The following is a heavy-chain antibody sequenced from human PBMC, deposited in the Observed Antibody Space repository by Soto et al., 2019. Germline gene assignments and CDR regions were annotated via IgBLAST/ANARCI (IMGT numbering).Heavy chain of an antibody. D-gene: IGHD6-19*01. Sequence: SETLSRPCTVSCWSISSGWYWGWIRQPPGKGPEWIASIYHGGTTFYSPSLKSRVTVSVDKSNNQLSLKCRSGTAADTAVYYCEKANFMVVARSTFDYWGNGTSVTASS. V-gene: IGHV4-38-2*02. J-gene: IGHJ4*01. CDR1: CWSISSGWY. CDR3: EKANFMVVARSTFDY. CDR2: IYHGGTT.